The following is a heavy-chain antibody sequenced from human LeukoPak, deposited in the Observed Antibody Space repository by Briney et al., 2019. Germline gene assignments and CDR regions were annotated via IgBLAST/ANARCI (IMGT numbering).Heavy chain of an antibody. CDR3: AKSVDLEYYGSSGFSY. Sequence: PGGSLRLSCAASGFTFSSYAMSWVRQAPGKGLEWVSAISGSGGSTYYADSVKGRFTIPRDNSKNTLYLQMNSLRAEDTAVYYCAKSVDLEYYGSSGFSYWGQGTLVTVSS. V-gene: IGHV3-23*01. J-gene: IGHJ4*02. CDR1: GFTFSSYA. CDR2: ISGSGGST. D-gene: IGHD3-22*01.